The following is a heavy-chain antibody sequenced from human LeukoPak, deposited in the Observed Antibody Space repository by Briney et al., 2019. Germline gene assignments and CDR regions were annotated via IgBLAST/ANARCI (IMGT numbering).Heavy chain of an antibody. J-gene: IGHJ4*02. D-gene: IGHD5-12*01. CDR2: INPSGGST. CDR1: GYTFTSYY. CDR3: ARDGIERGYSGYDLAY. V-gene: IGHV1-46*01. Sequence: ASVKVSCKASGYTFTSYYMHWVRQAPGQGLEWMGIINPSGGSTSYAQKFQGRVTMTRDTSTSTVYMELSSLRSDDTAAYYCARDGIERGYSGYDLAYWGQGTLVTVSS.